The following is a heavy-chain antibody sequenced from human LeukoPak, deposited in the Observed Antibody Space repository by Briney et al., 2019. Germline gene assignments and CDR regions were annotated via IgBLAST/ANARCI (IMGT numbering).Heavy chain of an antibody. Sequence: QTGGSLRLSCAAYGFTFGNYYMSWVRQAPGKGLERVANIKQDGSEKYYVDSVKGRFTISRDNAKNSLYLQMNSLRGEDTAVYYCTRVLYSSAWYGDHYWGQGALVTVAS. J-gene: IGHJ4*02. V-gene: IGHV3-7*01. CDR2: IKQDGSEK. CDR1: GFTFGNYY. D-gene: IGHD6-19*01. CDR3: TRVLYSSAWYGDHY.